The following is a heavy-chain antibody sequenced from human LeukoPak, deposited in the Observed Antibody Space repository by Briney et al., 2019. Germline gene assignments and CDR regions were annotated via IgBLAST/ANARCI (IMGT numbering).Heavy chain of an antibody. Sequence: SETLSLTCTVSGGSISSYYWSWIRQPPGKGLEWIGYIYYSGSTNYNPSLKSRVTISVDTSKNQFSLKLSSVTAADTAVYYCASAMIGVPDDAFDTWGQGTMVTVSS. V-gene: IGHV4-59*12. D-gene: IGHD3-22*01. CDR3: ASAMIGVPDDAFDT. CDR1: GGSISSYY. J-gene: IGHJ3*02. CDR2: IYYSGST.